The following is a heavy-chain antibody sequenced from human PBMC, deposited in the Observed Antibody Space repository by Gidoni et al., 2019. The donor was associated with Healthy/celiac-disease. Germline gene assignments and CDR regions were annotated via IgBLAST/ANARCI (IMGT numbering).Heavy chain of an antibody. CDR3: ARVFKSIAADGNWFDP. CDR1: GFTVSSNY. CDR2: IYSGGRT. J-gene: IGHJ5*02. D-gene: IGHD6-13*01. V-gene: IGHV3-53*01. Sequence: EVQLVESGGGLIQPGGSLRLSCAASGFTVSSNYMSWVRQAPGKGLEWGAVIYSGGRTYYADSVKGRFTISRDNSKNTLYLQMNSLRAEDTAVYYCARVFKSIAADGNWFDPWGQGTLVTVSS.